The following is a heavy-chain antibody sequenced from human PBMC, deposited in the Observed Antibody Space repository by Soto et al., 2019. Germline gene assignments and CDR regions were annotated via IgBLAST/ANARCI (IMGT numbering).Heavy chain of an antibody. CDR1: GFTFSTYA. J-gene: IGHJ4*02. CDR3: AKDRWEFTRYFDS. CDR2: ISKDGNDQ. V-gene: IGHV3-30*18. Sequence: QVQLVESGGGVVQPGTSPRLSCAASGFTFSTYAMHWVRQAPGKGLVWVAMISKDGNDQYYADSVKGRFTVARDNSKNTVSPQMHSLRPEDTAFYYCAKDRWEFTRYFDSWGKGTLVTVSS. D-gene: IGHD1-26*01.